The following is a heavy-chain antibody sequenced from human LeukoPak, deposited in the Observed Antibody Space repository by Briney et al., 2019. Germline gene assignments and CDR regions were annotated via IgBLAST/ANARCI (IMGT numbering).Heavy chain of an antibody. Sequence: PSETLSLTCAVYGGSFSGYYWGWIRQPPGKGLEFIGSVYHGGNTYYKASLKGRVTISLDTSKNQFSLRLSSVTAADTAVYYCARSYSGSFLYWGQGSLVTVSS. D-gene: IGHD1-26*01. CDR1: GGSFSGYY. J-gene: IGHJ1*01. CDR2: VYHGGNT. V-gene: IGHV4-38-2*01. CDR3: ARSYSGSFLY.